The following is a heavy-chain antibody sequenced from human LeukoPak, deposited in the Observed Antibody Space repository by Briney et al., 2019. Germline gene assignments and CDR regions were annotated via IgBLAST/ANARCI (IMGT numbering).Heavy chain of an antibody. CDR3: ARDTYSYDSSAYYYYYMDV. CDR2: IYYNGNA. D-gene: IGHD3-22*01. J-gene: IGHJ6*03. CDR1: GGSISSYY. Sequence: SETLSLTCTVSGGSISSYYWSWIRQAPGKGLEWIGYIYYNGNANYNPSLGSRVTLSVDTSNNQFSLKLSSVTAADTAVYYCARDTYSYDSSAYYYYYMDVWGKGTTVTVSS. V-gene: IGHV4-59*01.